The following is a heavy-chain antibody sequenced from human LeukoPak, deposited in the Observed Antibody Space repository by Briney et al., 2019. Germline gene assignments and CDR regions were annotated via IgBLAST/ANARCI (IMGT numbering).Heavy chain of an antibody. CDR3: ARELTAMVTGDAFDI. CDR2: IYSGGGT. V-gene: IGHV3-53*01. J-gene: IGHJ3*02. CDR1: GFTVSSNY. D-gene: IGHD5-18*01. Sequence: PGGSLRLSCAASGFTVSSNYMSWVRQAPGKGLEWVSVIYSGGGTYYADSVKGRFTISRDNSKNTLYLQMNSLRAEDTAVYYCARELTAMVTGDAFDIWGQGTMVTVSS.